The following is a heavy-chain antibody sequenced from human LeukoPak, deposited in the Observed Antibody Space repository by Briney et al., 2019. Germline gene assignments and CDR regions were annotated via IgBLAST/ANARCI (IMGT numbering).Heavy chain of an antibody. CDR1: GFTFSSYA. V-gene: IGHV3-23*01. D-gene: IGHD2-2*01. CDR2: ISGSGGST. CDR3: AKDRRGCTSTSCYYRFDY. J-gene: IGHJ4*02. Sequence: PGGSLRLSCAASGFTFSSYAMSWVRQAPGKGLEWVSGISGSGGSTHYADSVKGRFTISTDNSKNTLYLQMNSLRAEDTAVYYCAKDRRGCTSTSCYYRFDYWGQGTLVTVSS.